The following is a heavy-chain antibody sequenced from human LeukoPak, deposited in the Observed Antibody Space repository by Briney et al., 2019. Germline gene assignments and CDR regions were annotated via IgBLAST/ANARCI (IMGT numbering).Heavy chain of an antibody. D-gene: IGHD6-13*01. Sequence: GGSLRLSCAASGFTFSSYDMNWVRQAPGKGLEWVSSISSSSIYIYYADSVKGRFTISRDNSKNTLYLQMNSLRAEDTAVYYCAKAIAAAGLDYWGQGTLVTVSS. J-gene: IGHJ4*02. CDR2: ISSSSIYI. CDR3: AKAIAAAGLDY. CDR1: GFTFSSYD. V-gene: IGHV3-21*04.